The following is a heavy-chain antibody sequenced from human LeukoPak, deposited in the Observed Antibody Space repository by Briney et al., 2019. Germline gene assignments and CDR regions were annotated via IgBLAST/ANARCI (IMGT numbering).Heavy chain of an antibody. V-gene: IGHV3-21*01. Sequence: GGSLRLSCAASGFTFSSYSMNWVRQAPGKGLEWVSSISSSSNYIYYADSVKGRFTISRDNAKNSLYLQMNSLRAEDTAVYYCARDRGNQRGYYYYYMDVWGTGTTVTVSS. CDR1: GFTFSSYS. CDR2: ISSSSNYI. CDR3: ARDRGNQRGYYYYYMDV. J-gene: IGHJ6*03. D-gene: IGHD1-14*01.